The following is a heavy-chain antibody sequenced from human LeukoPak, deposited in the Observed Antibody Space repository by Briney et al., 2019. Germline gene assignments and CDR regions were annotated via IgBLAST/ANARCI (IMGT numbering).Heavy chain of an antibody. J-gene: IGHJ3*02. D-gene: IGHD3-22*01. V-gene: IGHV1-2*06. CDR3: AGEDNSSGYRPFDI. CDR1: GYTFTGYY. CDR2: INPNNGGT. Sequence: ASVKVSCKASGYTFTGYYIHWVRQAPGQGLDWMGRINPNNGGTNYAQKFQGRVTMTRDMSMSTAYMELSKLRSDDTAVYYCAGEDNSSGYRPFDIWGQGTMVTVPS.